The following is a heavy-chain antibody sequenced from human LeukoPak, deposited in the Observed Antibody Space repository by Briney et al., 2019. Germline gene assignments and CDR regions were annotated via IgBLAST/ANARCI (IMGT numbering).Heavy chain of an antibody. CDR2: INPNSGGT. Sequence: ASVKVSCKASGYTFAGYYMHWVRQVPGQGLEWMGWINPNSGGTNYAQKFQGRVTMTRDTSISTAYMELSRLRSDDTAVYYCARQAIYYYYYMDVWGKGTTVTISS. V-gene: IGHV1-2*02. D-gene: IGHD2-21*01. CDR3: ARQAIYYYYYMDV. CDR1: GYTFAGYY. J-gene: IGHJ6*03.